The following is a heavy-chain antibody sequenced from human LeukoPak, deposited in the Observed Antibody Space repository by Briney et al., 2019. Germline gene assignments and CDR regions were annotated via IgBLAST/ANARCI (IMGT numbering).Heavy chain of an antibody. J-gene: IGHJ4*02. CDR1: GGSISSSNW. Sequence: SETLSLTCAVSGGSISSSNWWSWVRQPPEKGLEWIGEIYHSGSTNYNPSLKSRLTISIDTSKNQFSLKLSSVTAADTAVYYCARPGSHYYYAYWGQGTLVTVSS. CDR3: ARPGSHYYYAY. D-gene: IGHD3-22*01. V-gene: IGHV4-4*02. CDR2: IYHSGST.